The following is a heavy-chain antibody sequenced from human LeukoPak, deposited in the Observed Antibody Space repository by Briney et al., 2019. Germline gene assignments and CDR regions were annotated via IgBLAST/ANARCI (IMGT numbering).Heavy chain of an antibody. Sequence: PGGSLRLSCAASGFTFSSYAMSWVRQAPGKGLDWVSAISVSAGSTYYADSVKGRFTISRDYSKNTLYLQMNSLRAEDTAVYYCAKVFITAANHDAFDIWGQGTMVTVSS. CDR3: AKVFITAANHDAFDI. CDR1: GFTFSSYA. V-gene: IGHV3-23*01. J-gene: IGHJ3*02. CDR2: ISVSAGST. D-gene: IGHD6-13*01.